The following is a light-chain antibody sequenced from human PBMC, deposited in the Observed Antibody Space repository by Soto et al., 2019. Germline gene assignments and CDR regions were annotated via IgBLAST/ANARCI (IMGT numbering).Light chain of an antibody. CDR3: QQSYSTPSIP. J-gene: IGKJ5*01. CDR2: AAS. Sequence: TEMAQSQSSLSAYVGDRVTIYCWESQSISSYLNWYQQKPGKAPKLLIYAASSLQSGVPSRFSGSGSGTDFTLTISSLQPEDFATYYCQQSYSTPSIPFGQGTRPEIK. CDR1: QSISSY. V-gene: IGKV1-39*01.